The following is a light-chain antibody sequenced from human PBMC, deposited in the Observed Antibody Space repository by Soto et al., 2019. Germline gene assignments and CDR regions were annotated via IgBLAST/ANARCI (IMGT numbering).Light chain of an antibody. CDR3: QQTFSRPYT. J-gene: IGKJ2*01. Sequence: DIQMAQSPSSLSASVGDRVTITCRASQIVRSNLNWYQQKPGKVPELLIYAASTLQPGVPSRFRGSGSGTDFTLTVSSLQPEDFATYHCQQTFSRPYTFGQGTKVYIK. CDR2: AAS. V-gene: IGKV1-39*01. CDR1: QIVRSN.